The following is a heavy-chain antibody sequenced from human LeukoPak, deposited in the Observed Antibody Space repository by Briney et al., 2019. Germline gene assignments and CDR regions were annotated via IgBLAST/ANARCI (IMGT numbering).Heavy chain of an antibody. CDR3: AKASAMIVVVSKHFDY. V-gene: IGHV1-18*01. Sequence: ASVKVSCKASSYTFTRYGISWVRQAPGQGLEWMGWISGYNGNTNYAQKFQGRVSMTADTSTSTAYMELRSLRSDDTAVYYCAKASAMIVVVSKHFDYWGQGTLVTVSS. J-gene: IGHJ4*02. CDR2: ISGYNGNT. CDR1: SYTFTRYG. D-gene: IGHD3-22*01.